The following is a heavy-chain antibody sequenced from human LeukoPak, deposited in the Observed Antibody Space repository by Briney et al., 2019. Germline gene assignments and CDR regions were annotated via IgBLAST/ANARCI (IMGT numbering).Heavy chain of an antibody. Sequence: QPGRSLRLSCAASGFTFSSYAMHWVRQAPGKGLEWVAVISYDGSNKYYADSVKGRFTISRDNSKNTLYLQMNSLRAEDTAVYYCARGQRYSSRPLDYWGQGTLVTVSS. CDR2: ISYDGSNK. D-gene: IGHD6-13*01. CDR3: ARGQRYSSRPLDY. CDR1: GFTFSSYA. J-gene: IGHJ4*02. V-gene: IGHV3-30-3*01.